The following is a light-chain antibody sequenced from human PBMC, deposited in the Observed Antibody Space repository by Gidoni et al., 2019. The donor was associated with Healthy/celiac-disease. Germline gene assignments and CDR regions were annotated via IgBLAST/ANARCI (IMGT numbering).Light chain of an antibody. Sequence: EIVLTHSPATLSLSPGERATLSCRASQSVSSYLAWYQQKPGQAPRLLIYDASNRATGIPARFSGSGSGTDFTLTISSLEPEDFAVYYCQQRSNWPLLTFGQGTKLEIK. V-gene: IGKV3-11*01. CDR2: DAS. CDR1: QSVSSY. CDR3: QQRSNWPLLT. J-gene: IGKJ2*01.